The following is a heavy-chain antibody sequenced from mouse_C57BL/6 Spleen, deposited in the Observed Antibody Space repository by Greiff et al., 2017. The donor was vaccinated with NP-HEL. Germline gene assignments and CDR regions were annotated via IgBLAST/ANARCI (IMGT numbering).Heavy chain of an antibody. CDR3: ARGDDYSWFAY. CDR1: GYAFTNYL. J-gene: IGHJ3*01. Sequence: LQESGAELVRPGTSVKVSCKASGYAFTNYLIEWVKQRPGQGLEWIGVINPGSGGTNYNEKFKGKATLTADKSSSTAYMQLSSLTSEDSAVYFCARGDDYSWFAYWGQGTLVTVSA. CDR2: INPGSGGT. D-gene: IGHD2-4*01. V-gene: IGHV1-54*01.